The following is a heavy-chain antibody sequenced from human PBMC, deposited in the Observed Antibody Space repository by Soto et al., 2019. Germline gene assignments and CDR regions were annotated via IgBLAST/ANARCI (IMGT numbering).Heavy chain of an antibody. CDR1: GYTFTSYA. D-gene: IGHD2-2*02. V-gene: IGHV1-3*01. CDR3: ARGGDDCSTTRCYMIDY. CDR2: INAGNGYT. J-gene: IGHJ4*02. Sequence: QVQLVQSGAEVKKPGASVMVSCQASGYTFTSYAMHWVRQAPGQRLEWMGWINAGNGYTKYSQKFQGRVIITRDTSASTAYLEVSSLRSEDTAVYYCARGGDDCSTTRCYMIDYWGQGTLVTVSS.